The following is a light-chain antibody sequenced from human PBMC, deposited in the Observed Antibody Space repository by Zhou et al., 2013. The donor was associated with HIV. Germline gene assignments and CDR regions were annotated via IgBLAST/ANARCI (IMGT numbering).Light chain of an antibody. V-gene: IGKV1-12*01. CDR2: GAS. J-gene: IGKJ1*01. Sequence: DIQMTQSPSSVSASVGDRITITCRASQGISKWLAWYQQKPGKAPKLLIYGASSLQSGVPSRFSGSGFGTDFTLTISSLQPEDFATYYCQQYTTIPWTFGPGTKVEVK. CDR1: QGISKW. CDR3: QQYTTIPWT.